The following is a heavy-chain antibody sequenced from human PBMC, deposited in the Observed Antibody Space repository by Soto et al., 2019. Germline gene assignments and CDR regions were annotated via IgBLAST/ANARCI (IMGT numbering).Heavy chain of an antibody. CDR3: ARVAALERLFLYYYYGMDV. Sequence: SETLSLTCAVYGGSFSGYYWSWIRQPPGKGLEWIGEINHSGSTNYNPSLKSRVTISVDTPNNQFSLKLSSVTAADTAVYYRARVAALERLFLYYYYGMDVGGQGTTVTVSS. CDR2: INHSGST. D-gene: IGHD3-3*01. CDR1: GGSFSGYY. J-gene: IGHJ6*02. V-gene: IGHV4-34*01.